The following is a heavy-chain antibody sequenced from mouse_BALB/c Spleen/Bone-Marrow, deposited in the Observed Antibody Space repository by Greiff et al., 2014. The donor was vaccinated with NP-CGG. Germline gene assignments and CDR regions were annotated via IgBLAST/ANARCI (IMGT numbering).Heavy chain of an antibody. Sequence: QVQLQQSGPGLVAPSQSLSISCTVSGFSLTSYGVHWVRQPPGKGLEWLGVIWADGSTNYNSALMSRLSISKDNSKSQVFLKMNSLQTDDTAMYYCARIITATGAMDYWGQGTSVTVSS. CDR2: IWADGST. CDR1: GFSLTSYG. V-gene: IGHV2-9*02. J-gene: IGHJ4*01. D-gene: IGHD1-2*01. CDR3: ARIITATGAMDY.